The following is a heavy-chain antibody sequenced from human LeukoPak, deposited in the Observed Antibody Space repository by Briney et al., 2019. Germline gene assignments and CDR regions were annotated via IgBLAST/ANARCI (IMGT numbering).Heavy chain of an antibody. V-gene: IGHV4-34*01. J-gene: IGHJ4*02. CDR3: ARGLAGSYRY. Sequence: SETLSLTCAVYGGSFSGYYWSWIRQPPGKGLEWIGEINHSGSTNYNPSLKSRVTISVDTSKNQFSLKLSSVTAADTAVYYCARGLAGSYRYWGQGTLVTVSS. CDR1: GGSFSGYY. D-gene: IGHD3-16*02. CDR2: INHSGST.